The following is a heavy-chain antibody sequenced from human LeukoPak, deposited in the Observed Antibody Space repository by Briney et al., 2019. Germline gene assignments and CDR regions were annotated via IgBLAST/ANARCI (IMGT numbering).Heavy chain of an antibody. CDR2: INSDGRIT. CDR1: GFTFSDYC. CDR3: ARGGVYSSSAPDY. V-gene: IGHV3-74*01. D-gene: IGHD6-6*01. Sequence: GGSLRLSCAASGFTFSDYCMHWVRQAPGKGLVGVSRINSDGRITSYADSVKGRFTISRDNAKNTLYLQMNSLRAEDTAVYYCARGGVYSSSAPDYWGQGNLVTVSS. J-gene: IGHJ4*02.